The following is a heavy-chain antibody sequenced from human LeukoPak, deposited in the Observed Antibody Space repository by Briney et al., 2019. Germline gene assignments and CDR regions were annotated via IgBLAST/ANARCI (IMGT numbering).Heavy chain of an antibody. CDR2: IKQDGSEK. D-gene: IGHD6-13*01. CDR1: GSTFSSYW. J-gene: IGHJ4*02. Sequence: GGSLRLSCAASGSTFSSYWMSWVRQAPGKGLEWVANIKQDGSEKSYVDSVKGRFTISRDNAKNSLYLQMDSLRAEDTAVYYCARGLHSSSWHGAVYSFDYWGQGTLVTVSS. CDR3: ARGLHSSSWHGAVYSFDY. V-gene: IGHV3-7*03.